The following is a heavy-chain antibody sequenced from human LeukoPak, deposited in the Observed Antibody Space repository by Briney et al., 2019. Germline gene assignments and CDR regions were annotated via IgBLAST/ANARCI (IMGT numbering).Heavy chain of an antibody. CDR2: TSANTGKT. V-gene: IGHV1-18*01. D-gene: IGHD6-13*01. Sequence: ASVKVSCKTSGYNFATYGFCWVRQAPGDGLEWMGWTSANTGKTSYAQKFQDRVTMTTDTSTTTAYMELRNLRLDDTAVYFCAKVAGDRMDYWGQGTLVTVSS. J-gene: IGHJ4*02. CDR1: GYNFATYG. CDR3: AKVAGDRMDY.